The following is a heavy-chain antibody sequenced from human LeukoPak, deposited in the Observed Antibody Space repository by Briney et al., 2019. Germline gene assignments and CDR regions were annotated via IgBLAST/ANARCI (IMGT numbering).Heavy chain of an antibody. V-gene: IGHV3-64D*06. CDR3: VKDVPTRYSAYESAFDA. CDR1: AFTFSGYA. CDR2: ITSNGGAI. J-gene: IGHJ3*01. Sequence: GGSLRLPCSASAFTFSGYAMHWVRQAPGKGPECISSITSNGGAIYYADSVRGRFTISRDNSEYTLYLQMSGLRAEDTAVYYCVKDVPTRYSAYESAFDAWGQGTMVIVSS. D-gene: IGHD5-12*01.